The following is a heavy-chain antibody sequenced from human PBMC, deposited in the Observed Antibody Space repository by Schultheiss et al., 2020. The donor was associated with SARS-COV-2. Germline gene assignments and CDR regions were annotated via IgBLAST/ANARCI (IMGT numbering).Heavy chain of an antibody. CDR1: GGSISSYY. V-gene: IGHV4-34*01. CDR2: INRSGSA. CDR3: ARGKGSPIYFYYYMDV. Sequence: SQTLSLTCTVSGGSISSYYWSWIRQPPGKGLEWIGEINRSGSANYNPSLKSRVTISVDTSKNQFSLKLTSVTAADTAVYYCARGKGSPIYFYYYMDVWGKGTTVTVSS. D-gene: IGHD2-15*01. J-gene: IGHJ6*03.